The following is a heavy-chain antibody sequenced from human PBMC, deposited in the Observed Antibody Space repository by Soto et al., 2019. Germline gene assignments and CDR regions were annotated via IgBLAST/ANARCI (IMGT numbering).Heavy chain of an antibody. CDR3: ARATSRYCSTTTCYINWFAP. J-gene: IGHJ5*02. CDR2: ISASNGNT. CDR1: GYTFSTSG. Sequence: QVQLVQSGAEVTKPGASVKVSCKASGYTFSTSGITWVRQAPGQGLEWMGWISASNGNTNYAQKFQGRVTMTTDPSTSTAYMELRSLRSDDTAVYYCARATSRYCSTTTCYINWFAPWGQGTLVTVSS. D-gene: IGHD2-2*02. V-gene: IGHV1-18*01.